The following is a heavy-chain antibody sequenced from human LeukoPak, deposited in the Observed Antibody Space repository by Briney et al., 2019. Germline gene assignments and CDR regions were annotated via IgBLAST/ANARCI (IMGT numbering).Heavy chain of an antibody. J-gene: IGHJ4*02. D-gene: IGHD3-3*01. V-gene: IGHV3-48*01. CDR2: ISSGGTTT. CDR1: GFTFSTYS. CDR3: ARATGNYDLG. Sequence: GGSLRLSCVASGFTFSTYSFNWFGQAQGKGLEWISYISSGGTTTYYADSVKGRFTISRDNAKNSLLLQMNSLRAEDTAMYYCARATGNYDLGWGQGTLVTVS.